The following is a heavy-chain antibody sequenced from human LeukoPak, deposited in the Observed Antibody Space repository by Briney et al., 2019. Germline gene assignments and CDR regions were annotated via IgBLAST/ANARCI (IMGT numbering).Heavy chain of an antibody. CDR2: INPNSGGT. V-gene: IGHV1-2*02. D-gene: IGHD5-18*01. CDR1: GYTFTDYY. J-gene: IGHJ6*03. Sequence: ASVKVSCKASGYTFTDYYIHWVRQAPGQGLEWMGWINPNSGGTNYAQKFQGRATLTSDMSTRTVYMELSSLSSEDTAVYYCARGGDIHLWINYYYYMDVWGKGTTVTVSS. CDR3: ARGGDIHLWINYYYYMDV.